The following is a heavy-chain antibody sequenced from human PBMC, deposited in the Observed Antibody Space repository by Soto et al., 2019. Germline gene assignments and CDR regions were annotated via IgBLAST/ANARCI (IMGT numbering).Heavy chain of an antibody. J-gene: IGHJ4*02. Sequence: SGAQSLITPVPCVSISSGRYDRGWSSGRPGKRGEWIGSIYYSGSNYYNPSLKSRVTISVDTSNNQFSLKLSSVTAADTAVYYCARSGRYCSGGSCRTYYFDYWGQGTLVTVSS. CDR3: ARSGRYCSGGSCRTYYFDY. D-gene: IGHD2-15*01. V-gene: IGHV4-39*01. CDR1: CVSISSGRYD. CDR2: IYYSGSN.